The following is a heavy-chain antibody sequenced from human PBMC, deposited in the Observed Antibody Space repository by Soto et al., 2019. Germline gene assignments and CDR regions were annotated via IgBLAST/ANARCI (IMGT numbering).Heavy chain of an antibody. CDR2: ISYDGSNK. J-gene: IGHJ4*02. V-gene: IGHV3-30*03. CDR3: ARGVWNGYFYDSSRTVYFDY. D-gene: IGHD3-22*01. Sequence: GGSLRLSCAASGFTFSSYGMHWVRQAPGKGLEWVAVISYDGSNKYYADSVKGRFTISRDNSKNTLYLQMNSLRAEDTAVYYCARGVWNGYFYDSSRTVYFDYWGQGTLVTVSS. CDR1: GFTFSSYG.